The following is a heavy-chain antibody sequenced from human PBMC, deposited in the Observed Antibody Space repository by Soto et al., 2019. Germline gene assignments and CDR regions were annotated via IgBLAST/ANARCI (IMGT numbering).Heavy chain of an antibody. V-gene: IGHV1-3*01. CDR1: GYTVTNYA. CDR2: INAGNGKT. J-gene: IGHJ4*02. Sequence: ASVKVSCKVSGYTVTNYAIHWVRQGPGQRLEWMGWINAGNGKTKHSQKLQGRVTITRDTSASTDYMELSSLRSEDTAVYYCARDGAVAGNTNFDYWGQGTLVTVSS. CDR3: ARDGAVAGNTNFDY. D-gene: IGHD6-19*01.